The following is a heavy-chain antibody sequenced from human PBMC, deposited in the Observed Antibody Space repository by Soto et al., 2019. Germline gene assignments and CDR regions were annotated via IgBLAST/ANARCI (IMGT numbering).Heavy chain of an antibody. CDR3: ARHLRGGSYSIDYYYYYGMDV. D-gene: IGHD1-26*01. V-gene: IGHV5-51*01. CDR1: GYSFTSYW. CDR2: IYPGDSDT. Sequence: GESLKISCKGSGYSFTSYWIGWVRQMPGKGLEWMGIIYPGDSDTRYSSSFQGQVTISADKSISTAYLQWSSLKASDTAMYYCARHLRGGSYSIDYYYYYGMDVWGQGTTVTVSS. J-gene: IGHJ6*02.